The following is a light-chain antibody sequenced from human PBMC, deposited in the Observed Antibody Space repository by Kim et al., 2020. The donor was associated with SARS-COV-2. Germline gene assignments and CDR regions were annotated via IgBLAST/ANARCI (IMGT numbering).Light chain of an antibody. J-gene: IGKJ1*01. Sequence: EIVMTQSPATLSVSPGERATLSCRASQSVAGNLVWYQQKPGQAPRLLIYGASTRATGIPARFSGSGSGTDFTLTISSLQSEDFAVYYCKQYNNWPWAFGQGTKVDIK. CDR3: KQYNNWPWA. V-gene: IGKV3-15*01. CDR2: GAS. CDR1: QSVAGN.